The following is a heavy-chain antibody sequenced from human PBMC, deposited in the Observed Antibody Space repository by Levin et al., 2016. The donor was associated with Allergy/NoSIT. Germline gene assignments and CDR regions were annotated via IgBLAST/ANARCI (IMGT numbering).Heavy chain of an antibody. D-gene: IGHD3-10*01. CDR1: GYTFTSYG. CDR3: ARDNNAWFGELLSYYYYYYGMDV. CDR2: ISAYNGNT. V-gene: IGHV1-18*01. Sequence: ASVKVSCKASGYTFTSYGISWVRQAPGQGLEWMGWISAYNGNTNYAQKLQGRVTMTTDTSTSTAYMELRSLRSDDTAVYYCARDNNAWFGELLSYYYYYYGMDVWGQGTTVTVSS. J-gene: IGHJ6*02.